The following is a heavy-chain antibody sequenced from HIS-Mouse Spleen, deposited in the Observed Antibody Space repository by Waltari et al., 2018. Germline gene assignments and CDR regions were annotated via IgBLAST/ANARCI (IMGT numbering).Heavy chain of an antibody. Sequence: ISSYYWSWIRQPQGQGLEWIGYIYYSGSTNYNPSLKSRVTISVDTSKNQFSLKLSSVTAADTAVYYCARTVLWFGESDYYYYGMDVWGQGTTVTVSS. V-gene: IGHV4-59*01. J-gene: IGHJ6*02. CDR1: ISSYY. CDR3: ARTVLWFGESDYYYYGMDV. D-gene: IGHD3-10*01. CDR2: IYYSGST.